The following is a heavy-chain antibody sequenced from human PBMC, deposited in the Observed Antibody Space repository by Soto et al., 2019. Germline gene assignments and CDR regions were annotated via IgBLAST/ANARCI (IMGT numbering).Heavy chain of an antibody. CDR2: ISSSSSYI. CDR3: ARDQPGYSYGYGLGY. D-gene: IGHD5-18*01. V-gene: IGHV3-21*01. Sequence: GGSLRLSCAASGFTFSSHWIHWVRQAPGKGLEWVSSISSSSSYIYYADSVKGRFTISRDNAKNSLYLQMNSLRAEDTAVYYCARDQPGYSYGYGLGYWGQGTLVTVSS. CDR1: GFTFSSHW. J-gene: IGHJ4*02.